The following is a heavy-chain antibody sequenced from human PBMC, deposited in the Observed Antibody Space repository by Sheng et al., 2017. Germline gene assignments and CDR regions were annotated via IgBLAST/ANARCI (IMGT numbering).Heavy chain of an antibody. Sequence: QLQLQESGPGLVKPSETLSLTCSVSGGSISGSGLYWGWIRQSPGKGLEWIGSIYQSGNTHHNPSLKSRVTMSVDTSKNQFSLQLSSVTAADAAVYYCARGRLDSGSPNRFDPWGQGTLVTVSS. CDR3: ARGRLDSGSPNRFDP. V-gene: IGHV4-39*07. D-gene: IGHD3-10*01. CDR1: GGSISGSGLY. J-gene: IGHJ5*02. CDR2: IYQSGNT.